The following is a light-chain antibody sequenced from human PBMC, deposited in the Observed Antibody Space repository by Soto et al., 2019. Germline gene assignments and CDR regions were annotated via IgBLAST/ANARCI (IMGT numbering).Light chain of an antibody. CDR2: DVS. Sequence: QSVLTQPASVSWSPGQSITISCTGTSSDIGSYNYVSWYQQYPGKAPKLMIYDVSNRPSGVSNRFSGSKSGNTASLTISGLQAADEADYYCSSYTTICTYVFGTGTKVTVL. J-gene: IGLJ1*01. V-gene: IGLV2-14*01. CDR1: SSDIGSYNY. CDR3: SSYTTICTYV.